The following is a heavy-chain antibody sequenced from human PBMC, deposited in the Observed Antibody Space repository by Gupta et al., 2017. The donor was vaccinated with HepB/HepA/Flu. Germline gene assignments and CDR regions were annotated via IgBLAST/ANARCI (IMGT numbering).Heavy chain of an antibody. Sequence: EVQLVESGRGLVKPGGSLRLSCSDSGFILSSYSMNWVRQTPGKGLEWVSSIRSSRSYIYYADSVKGRFTISRDNARNSLYRQMNGLRVEDTAVYDCARDRYPLYNWFDPWGQGTLGTVSS. CDR3: ARDRYPLYNWFDP. D-gene: IGHD1-14*01. CDR1: GFILSSYS. V-gene: IGHV3-21*01. J-gene: IGHJ5*02. CDR2: IRSSRSYI.